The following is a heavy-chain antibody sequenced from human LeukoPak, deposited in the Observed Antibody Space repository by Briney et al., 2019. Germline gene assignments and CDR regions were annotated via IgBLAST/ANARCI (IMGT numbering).Heavy chain of an antibody. D-gene: IGHD3-16*02. CDR3: ARDCRWPNDAFDL. CDR1: GFSLTTYG. V-gene: IGHV3-23*01. J-gene: IGHJ3*01. Sequence: PGGSLRISCAASGFSLTTYGMSWVRQAPGKGLEWVSAIGPSARGSSTWYVDSVEGRFTISRDSSKNTLYLQMNSLRAEDTAIYFCARDCRWPNDAFDLWGQGTMVTVSS. CDR2: IGPSARGSST.